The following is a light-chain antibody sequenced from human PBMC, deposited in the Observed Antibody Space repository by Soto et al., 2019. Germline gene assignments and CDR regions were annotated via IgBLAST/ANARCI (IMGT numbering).Light chain of an antibody. J-gene: IGKJ4*01. V-gene: IGKV3-15*01. CDR3: QQYNNWPLT. CDR1: QSVNRN. CDR2: DAS. Sequence: EIVMTQSPATLSVSPGERATLSCRASQSVNRNVAWYQQKPGQTPRLLIYDASSRATGIPARFSGSGSGTDFTLTIRSLQSEDFAVYYCQQYNNWPLTFGGGTNVEIK.